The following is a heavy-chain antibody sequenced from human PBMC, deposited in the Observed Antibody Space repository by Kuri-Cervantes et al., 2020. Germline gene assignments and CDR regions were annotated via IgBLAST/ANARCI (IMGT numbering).Heavy chain of an antibody. Sequence: ASVKVSCKASGYTFTSYYMHWVRQAPGQGLEWMGWINPNSGGTNYAQKFQGWVTMTRDTSISTAYMELSRLRSDDTAVYYCARERAEWLVRWGDAFDIWGQGTMVTVSS. J-gene: IGHJ3*02. V-gene: IGHV1-2*04. CDR1: GYTFTSYY. CDR2: INPNSGGT. CDR3: ARERAEWLVRWGDAFDI. D-gene: IGHD6-19*01.